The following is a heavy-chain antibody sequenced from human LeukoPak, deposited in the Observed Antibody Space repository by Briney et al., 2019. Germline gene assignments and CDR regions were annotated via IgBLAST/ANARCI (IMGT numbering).Heavy chain of an antibody. V-gene: IGHV4-59*01. J-gene: IGHJ4*02. Sequence: SETLSLTCTVSGGSISSYYWSWIRQPPGKGLEWIGYIYYSGSTNYNPSLKSRVTISVDTSKNQFSLKLSSVTAADTAVYYCARDRVGMATIGFDYWGQGTLVTVSS. CDR2: IYYSGST. CDR1: GGSISSYY. D-gene: IGHD5-24*01. CDR3: ARDRVGMATIGFDY.